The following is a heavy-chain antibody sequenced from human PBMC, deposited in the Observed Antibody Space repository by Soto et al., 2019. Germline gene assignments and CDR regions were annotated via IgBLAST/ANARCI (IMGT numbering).Heavy chain of an antibody. CDR2: IYSGGST. CDR1: GFTVSSNY. CDR3: AREYESSGYYRFAFDI. D-gene: IGHD3-22*01. V-gene: IGHV3-66*01. Sequence: EVQLVESGGGLVQPGGSLRLCCAASGFTVSSNYMSWVRQAPGKGLEWVSVIYSGGSTYYADSVKGRFTISRDNSKNTLYLQMNSLRAEDTAVYYCAREYESSGYYRFAFDIWGQGTMVTVSS. J-gene: IGHJ3*02.